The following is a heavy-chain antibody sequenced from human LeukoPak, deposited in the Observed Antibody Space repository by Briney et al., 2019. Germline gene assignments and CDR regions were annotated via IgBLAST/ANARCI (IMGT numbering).Heavy chain of an antibody. D-gene: IGHD6-6*01. CDR1: GGSISSSSYY. CDR3: ARHPLAARRTRVYYFYYMDV. CDR2: IYYSGST. Sequence: PSETLSLTCTVSGGSISSSSYYCGWIRQPPGKGLEWIGSIYYSGSTYYNPSLKSRAPISVDTSKNQFSLKLISVPAADTAVYYGARHPLAARRTRVYYFYYMDVWGNGTTVTVPS. J-gene: IGHJ6*03. V-gene: IGHV4-39*01.